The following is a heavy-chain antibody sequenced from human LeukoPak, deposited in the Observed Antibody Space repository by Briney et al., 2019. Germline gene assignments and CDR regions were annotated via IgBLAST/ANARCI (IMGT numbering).Heavy chain of an antibody. CDR2: IYILSGST. CDR1: GGSISSGRNY. CDR3: ARRRTVTTPMYYYYYYYMDV. J-gene: IGHJ6*03. V-gene: IGHV4-61*02. Sequence: SETLSLTCTVSGGSISSGRNYWTWIRQPAGKGLEWIGRIYILSGSTNYNPSLKSRVTISVDTSKNQFSLKLTSVTAADTAVYYCARRRTVTTPMYYYYYYYMDVWGKGTTVTISS. D-gene: IGHD4-17*01.